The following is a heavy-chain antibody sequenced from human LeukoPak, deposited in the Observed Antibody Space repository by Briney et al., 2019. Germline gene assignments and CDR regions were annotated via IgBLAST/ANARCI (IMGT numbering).Heavy chain of an antibody. V-gene: IGHV3-15*01. CDR3: TTGATGTTWFAFDI. J-gene: IGHJ3*02. CDR2: IKSKTDGGTT. CDR1: GFTFSNAW. Sequence: PGGSLRLSCAASGFTFSNAWKSWVRQAPGKGLEWVGRIKSKTDGGTTDYAAPVKGRFTISRDDSKNTLYLQMNSLKTEDTAVYYCTTGATGTTWFAFDIWGQGTMVTVSS. D-gene: IGHD1-1*01.